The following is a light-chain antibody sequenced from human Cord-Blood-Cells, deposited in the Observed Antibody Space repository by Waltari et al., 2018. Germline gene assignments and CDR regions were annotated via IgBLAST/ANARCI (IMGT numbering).Light chain of an antibody. CDR1: QSVSSY. J-gene: IGKJ1*01. Sequence: EIVLTQSPATLSLSRGERATLSCRASQSVSSYLAWYQQKPGKAPRLLIYDASNRATGIPARFSGSGSGTDFTLTISSLEPEDFAVYYCQQRSNWPTFGQGTKVEIK. V-gene: IGKV3-11*01. CDR3: QQRSNWPT. CDR2: DAS.